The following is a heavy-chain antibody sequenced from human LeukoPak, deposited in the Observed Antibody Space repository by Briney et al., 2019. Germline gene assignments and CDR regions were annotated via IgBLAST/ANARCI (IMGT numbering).Heavy chain of an antibody. CDR3: AREISSGWSAQPSY. CDR2: INPNSGGT. Sequence: ASVKVSCKASGYTFTGYYMHWVRQAPGQGLEWMGWINPNSGGTNYAQKFQGRVTMTRDTSISTAYMELSRLRSDDTAVYYCAREISSGWSAQPSYWGQGTLVTVSS. CDR1: GYTFTGYY. V-gene: IGHV1-2*02. D-gene: IGHD6-19*01. J-gene: IGHJ4*02.